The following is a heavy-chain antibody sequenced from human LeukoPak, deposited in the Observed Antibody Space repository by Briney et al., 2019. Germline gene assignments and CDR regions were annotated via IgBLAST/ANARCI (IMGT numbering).Heavy chain of an antibody. CDR1: GFTFSSYW. Sequence: GGSLRLSCAASGFTFSSYWMNWARQAPGKGLEWVASINHNGNVNYYVDSVKGRFTISRDNAKNSLYLQMNSLRAEDTALYHCARNNGMDVWGQGTTAIVSS. CDR2: INHNGNVN. V-gene: IGHV3-7*03. CDR3: ARNNGMDV. J-gene: IGHJ6*02.